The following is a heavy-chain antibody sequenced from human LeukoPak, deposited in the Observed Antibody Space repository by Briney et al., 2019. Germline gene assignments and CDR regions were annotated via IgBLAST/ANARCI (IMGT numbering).Heavy chain of an antibody. Sequence: SETLSLTCAVYGGSFSGYYWSWIRQPPGKGLEWIGEINHSGSTNYNPSLKSRVTISVDTSKNQFSLKLSSVTAADTAVYYCARGRVAAAGTMWYYGMDVWGQGTTVTVSS. V-gene: IGHV4-34*01. D-gene: IGHD6-13*01. CDR1: GGSFSGYY. CDR3: ARGRVAAAGTMWYYGMDV. J-gene: IGHJ6*02. CDR2: INHSGST.